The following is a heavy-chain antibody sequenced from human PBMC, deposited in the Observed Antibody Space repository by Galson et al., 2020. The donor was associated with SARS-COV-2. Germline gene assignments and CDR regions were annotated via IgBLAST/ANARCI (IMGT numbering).Heavy chain of an antibody. D-gene: IGHD6-6*01. CDR2: IYPGDSDT. CDR1: GYSFTTYW. CDR3: ARLGAARSDYYYYYMDV. J-gene: IGHJ6*03. Sequence: HGESLKISCKGSGYSFTTYWIGWVRQMPGKGLEWMGIIYPGDSDTRYSPSFQGQVTISADKSISTAYLQWSSLKASDTAMYYCARLGAARSDYYYYYMDVWGKGTTVTVSS. V-gene: IGHV5-51*01.